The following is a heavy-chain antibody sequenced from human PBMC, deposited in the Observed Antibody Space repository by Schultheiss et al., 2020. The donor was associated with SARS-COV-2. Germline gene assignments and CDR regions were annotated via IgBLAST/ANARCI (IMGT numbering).Heavy chain of an antibody. J-gene: IGHJ4*02. CDR1: GGSISSSSYY. V-gene: IGHV4-61*05. CDR2: IYYSGST. CDR3: ARLVITMVRGVIITEGLDY. Sequence: SETLSLTCTVSGGSISSSSYYWSWIRQPPGKGLEWIGYIYYSGSTNYNPSLKSRVTISVDTSKNQFSLKLSSVTAADTAVYYCARLVITMVRGVIITEGLDYWGQGTLVTVSS. D-gene: IGHD3-10*01.